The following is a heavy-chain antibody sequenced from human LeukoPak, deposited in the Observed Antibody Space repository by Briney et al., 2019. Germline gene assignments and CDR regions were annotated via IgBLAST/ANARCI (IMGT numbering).Heavy chain of an antibody. CDR2: ISSSGSTI. CDR3: ARDKRRSHCSSTSCYRPY. CDR1: GFTFSDYY. V-gene: IGHV3-11*01. J-gene: IGHJ4*02. D-gene: IGHD2-2*02. Sequence: GGSLRVSCAASGFTFSDYYMSWIRQAPGKGLEWVSYISSSGSTIYYADSVKGRFTISRDNAKNSLYLQMNSLRAEDTAVYYCARDKRRSHCSSTSCYRPYWGQGTLVTVSS.